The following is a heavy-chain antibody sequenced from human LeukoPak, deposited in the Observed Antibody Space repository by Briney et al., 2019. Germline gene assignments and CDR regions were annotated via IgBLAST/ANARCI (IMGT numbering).Heavy chain of an antibody. CDR3: ARKGRADSSGYPT. CDR1: GGSFSGYY. V-gene: IGHV4-34*01. Sequence: PSETLSLTCAVYGGSFSGYYWSWIRQPPGKGLEWIGEINHSGSTNYNPSLKSRATISLDTSKNQFSLNLNSVTAADTAVYYCARKGRADSSGYPTWGQRTPVTVSS. D-gene: IGHD3-22*01. J-gene: IGHJ5*02. CDR2: INHSGST.